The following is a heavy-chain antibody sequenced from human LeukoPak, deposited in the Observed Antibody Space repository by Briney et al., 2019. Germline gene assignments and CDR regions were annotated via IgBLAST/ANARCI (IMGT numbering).Heavy chain of an antibody. CDR3: ARDQYSSGWYTSYGMDV. V-gene: IGHV4-30-2*01. CDR2: IYHSGST. CDR1: GGSISSGGYS. D-gene: IGHD6-19*01. Sequence: PSETLSLTCAVSGGSISSGGYSWSWIRQPPGKGLEWIGYIYHSGSTYYNPSLKSRVTISVDTSKNQFSLKLSSVTAADTAVYYCARDQYSSGWYTSYGMDVWGQGTTVTVSS. J-gene: IGHJ6*02.